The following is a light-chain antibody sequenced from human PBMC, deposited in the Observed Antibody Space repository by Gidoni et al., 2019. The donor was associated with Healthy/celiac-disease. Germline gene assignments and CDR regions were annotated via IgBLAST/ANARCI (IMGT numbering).Light chain of an antibody. CDR2: GNS. CDR3: QSYDSSLSGCVV. V-gene: IGLV1-40*01. J-gene: IGLJ2*01. Sequence: QSVLTQPPSVSGAPGHRVTISCTGSSSNIGAGYDVHWYQQLPGTAPKLLIYGNSNRPSGVPDRFSGSKSGTSASLAITGLQAEDEADYYCQSYDSSLSGCVVFGGGTKLTVL. CDR1: SSNIGAGYD.